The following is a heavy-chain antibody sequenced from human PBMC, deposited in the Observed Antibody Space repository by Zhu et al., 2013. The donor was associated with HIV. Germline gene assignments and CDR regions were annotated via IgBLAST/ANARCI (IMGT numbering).Heavy chain of an antibody. J-gene: IGHJ5*02. D-gene: IGHD1-1*01. CDR3: ARGVYNNYNWFDP. CDR2: IYDTGNA. V-gene: IGHV4-31*03. Sequence: QVQLQESGPGLVKPSQTLSLTCTVSSGSISNGGYYWNWIRQHPGEGLEWIADIYDTGNALYNPSLESRVTISVDTSKNQFSLRLKSVSAADTAVYYCARGVYNNYNWFDPWGPEPWSPSP. CDR1: SGSISNGGYY.